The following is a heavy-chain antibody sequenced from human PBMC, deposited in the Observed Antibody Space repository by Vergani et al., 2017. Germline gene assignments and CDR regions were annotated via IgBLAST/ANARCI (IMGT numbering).Heavy chain of an antibody. CDR3: ARDLRYCTNGVCYIPYYYYGMDG. V-gene: IGHV1-46*01. D-gene: IGHD2-8*01. CDR2: INPSGGNT. CDR1: GYTFTSYY. J-gene: IGHJ6*02. Sequence: QVQLVQSGAEVKKPGASVKVSCKASGYTFTSYYMHWVRQAPGQGLEWMGIINPSGGNTNYAQKLQGRVTMTTDTSTSTAYMELRILRSDDTAVYYCARDLRYCTNGVCYIPYYYYGMDGGGQGTTVTVSS.